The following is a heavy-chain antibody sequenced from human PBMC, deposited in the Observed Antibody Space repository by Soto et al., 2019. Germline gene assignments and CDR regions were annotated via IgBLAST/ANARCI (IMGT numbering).Heavy chain of an antibody. J-gene: IGHJ4*02. CDR3: TRAEEMATIRFEH. CDR1: GYTFAFYF. Sequence: ASVKVSCKASGYTFAFYFIHWVRQAPGHGLEWMGTIHPTGGPTSYAQKFQGRVTMTRDTSTNTVYMELTSLTYDDTAVYYCTRAEEMATIRFEHWGQGTLVTVSS. CDR2: IHPTGGPT. V-gene: IGHV1-46*03.